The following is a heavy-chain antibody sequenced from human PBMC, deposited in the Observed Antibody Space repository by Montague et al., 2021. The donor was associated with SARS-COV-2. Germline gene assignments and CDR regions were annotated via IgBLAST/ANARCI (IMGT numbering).Heavy chain of an antibody. CDR3: ARVATGLRPGGFWYFDF. Sequence: SETLSLTCAVYGGSFSDYYWAWIRQPPGKGLEWIGEINYSGHANYNPSLKSRVIMSLDTSRDEFSLKVNSVTAADTAMYYCARVATGLRPGGFWYFDFWGRGTLVTVSS. CDR1: GGSFSDYY. CDR2: INYSGHA. D-gene: IGHD1-1*01. J-gene: IGHJ2*01. V-gene: IGHV4-34*01.